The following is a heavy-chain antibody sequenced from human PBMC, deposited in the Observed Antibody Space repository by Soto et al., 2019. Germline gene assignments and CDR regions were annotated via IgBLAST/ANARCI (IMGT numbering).Heavy chain of an antibody. CDR3: AREDRYNYYYYGMDV. CDR2: ISAYNGNT. CDR1: GCTFTSYG. V-gene: IGHV1-18*04. J-gene: IGHJ6*02. D-gene: IGHD2-21*02. Sequence: ASVMVSCKASGCTFTSYGRSWVGQAPGQGLEWMGWISAYNGNTNYAQKLQGRVTMTTDTSTSTAYMELRSLRSDDTAVYYCAREDRYNYYYYGMDVWGQGTTVTVSS.